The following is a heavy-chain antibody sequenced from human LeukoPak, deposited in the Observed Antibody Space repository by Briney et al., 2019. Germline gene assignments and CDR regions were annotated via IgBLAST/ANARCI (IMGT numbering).Heavy chain of an antibody. Sequence: SETLSLTCTVSGGSISDNYWTWIRQPPGKGLEWIGYMYYSGSTNYNASFKSRVIISVDTSKNQFSLKVSSVTAADTAVYYCARLHDYGGKNFDLWGRGTLVTVSS. CDR3: ARLHDYGGKNFDL. V-gene: IGHV4-59*01. D-gene: IGHD4-23*01. CDR2: MYYSGST. J-gene: IGHJ2*01. CDR1: GGSISDNY.